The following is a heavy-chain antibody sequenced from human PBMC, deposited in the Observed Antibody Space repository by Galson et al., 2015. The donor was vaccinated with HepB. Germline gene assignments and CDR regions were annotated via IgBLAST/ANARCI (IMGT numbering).Heavy chain of an antibody. CDR1: GFTFSSYA. J-gene: IGHJ4*02. CDR3: VKVEGMYYYDSSGYYYFDY. Sequence: SLRLSCAASGFTFSSYAMHWVRQAPGKGLEYVSAISSNGGSTYYADSVKGRFTISRDNSKNTLYLQMSSLRAEDTAVYYCVKVEGMYYYDSSGYYYFDYWGQGTLVTVSS. CDR2: ISSNGGST. D-gene: IGHD3-22*01. V-gene: IGHV3-64D*06.